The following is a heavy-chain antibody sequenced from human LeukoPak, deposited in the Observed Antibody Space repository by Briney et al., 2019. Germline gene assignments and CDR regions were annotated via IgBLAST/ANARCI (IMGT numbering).Heavy chain of an antibody. V-gene: IGHV5-51*01. CDR1: GYSFTSYW. D-gene: IGHD2/OR15-2a*01. CDR2: IYPGDSDT. J-gene: IGHJ5*02. CDR3: ARHTAQPMTTLHWFDP. Sequence: RGESLKISCKGSGYSFTSYWIGWVRQMPGEGLEWMGIIYPGDSDTRYSPSFQGQVTISADKSISTAYLQWSSLKASDTAMYYCARHTAQPMTTLHWFDPWGQGTLVTVSS.